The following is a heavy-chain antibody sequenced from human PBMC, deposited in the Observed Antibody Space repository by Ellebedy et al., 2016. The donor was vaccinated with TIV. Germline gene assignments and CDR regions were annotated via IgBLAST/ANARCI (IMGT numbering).Heavy chain of an antibody. CDR2: VHPGGSSA. V-gene: IGHV5-51*01. Sequence: KVSCKGSGDTFSSYWIAWVRQVPGKGLEWMGSVHPGGSSARYSPSFPGQVTFSADKSLATAYLQWGSLKASDTAIYYCANSYYYSSGGHSDAFRMWGQGTMVTVSS. CDR1: GDTFSSYW. CDR3: ANSYYYSSGGHSDAFRM. D-gene: IGHD3-22*01. J-gene: IGHJ3*02.